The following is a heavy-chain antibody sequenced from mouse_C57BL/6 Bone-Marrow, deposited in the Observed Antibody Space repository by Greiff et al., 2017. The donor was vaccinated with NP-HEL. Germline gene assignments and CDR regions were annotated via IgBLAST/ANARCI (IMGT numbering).Heavy chain of an antibody. D-gene: IGHD1-1*01. CDR1: GFNIKDDY. CDR3: TSYYYGSSLGYFDV. CDR2: IDPENGDT. J-gene: IGHJ1*03. V-gene: IGHV14-4*01. Sequence: EVQRVESGAELVRPGASVKLSCTASGFNIKDDYMHWVKQRPEQGLEWIGWIDPENGDTEYASKFQGKATITADTSSNTAYLQLSSLTSEDTAVYYCTSYYYGSSLGYFDVWGTGTTVTVSS.